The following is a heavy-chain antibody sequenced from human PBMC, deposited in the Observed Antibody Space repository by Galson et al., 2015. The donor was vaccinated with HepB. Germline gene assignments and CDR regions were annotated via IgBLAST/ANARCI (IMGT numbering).Heavy chain of an antibody. CDR2: IYPGDSDT. CDR3: AGHMVAGSSRGGYYYYYMDV. J-gene: IGHJ6*03. D-gene: IGHD6-19*01. V-gene: IGHV5-51*01. Sequence: QSGAEVKKPGESLKISCKGSGYSFTSYWIGWVRQMPGKGLEWMGIIYPGDSDTRYSPSFQGQVTISADKSISTAYLQWSSLKASDTAMYYCAGHMVAGSSRGGYYYYYMDVWGKGTTVTVSS. CDR1: GYSFTSYW.